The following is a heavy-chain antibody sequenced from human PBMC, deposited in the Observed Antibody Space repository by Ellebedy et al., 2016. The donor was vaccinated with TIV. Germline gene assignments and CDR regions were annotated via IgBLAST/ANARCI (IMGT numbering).Heavy chain of an antibody. CDR1: GFTFSIYG. CDR3: ARDGRNWNSPFFDY. CDR2: TSYDGSNE. J-gene: IGHJ4*02. V-gene: IGHV3-30*03. D-gene: IGHD1-7*01. Sequence: GESLKISXAASGFTFSIYGMHWVRQAPGKGLEWVVVTSYDGSNEYYADSVKGRFTISRDNSKKTLYLQMNSLRAEDTAVYYCARDGRNWNSPFFDYWGQGTLVTVSS.